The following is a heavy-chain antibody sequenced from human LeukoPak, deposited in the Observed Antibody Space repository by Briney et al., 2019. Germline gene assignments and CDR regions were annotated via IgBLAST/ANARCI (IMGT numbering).Heavy chain of an antibody. J-gene: IGHJ4*02. CDR1: GGSISSSNW. CDR3: ARELAAAGYRKFDY. Sequence: SGTLSLTCAVSGGSISSSNWWSWVRQPPGKGLEWIGEIYHSGSTNYNPSLKSRVTISVDKFKNQFSLKLSSVTAADTAVYYCARELAAAGYRKFDYWGQGTLVTVSS. D-gene: IGHD6-13*01. V-gene: IGHV4-4*02. CDR2: IYHSGST.